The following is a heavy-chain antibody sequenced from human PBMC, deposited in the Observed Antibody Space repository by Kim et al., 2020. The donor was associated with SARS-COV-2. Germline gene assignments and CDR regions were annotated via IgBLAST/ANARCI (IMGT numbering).Heavy chain of an antibody. D-gene: IGHD6-6*01. CDR1: GGSISSYY. Sequence: SETLSLTCTVSGGSISSYYWSWIRQPPGKGLEWIGYIYYSGSTNYNPSLKSRVTISVDTSKNQFSLKLSSVTAADTAVYYCARFTTIVAALEFRGFDYWGQGTLVTVSS. J-gene: IGHJ4*02. V-gene: IGHV4-59*13. CDR2: IYYSGST. CDR3: ARFTTIVAALEFRGFDY.